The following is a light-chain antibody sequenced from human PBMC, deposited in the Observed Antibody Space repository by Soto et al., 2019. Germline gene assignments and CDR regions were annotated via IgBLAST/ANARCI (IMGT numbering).Light chain of an antibody. Sequence: ILMTQSPATLSVSPGERATLSCRASQSVSSNLAWYQQKPGQAPRLRIYGASTRATGIPARLSGSGSGTEFTLTISSLQSEDLAVYYCQQYNNWPVFGQGTKVYIK. CDR3: QQYNNWPV. V-gene: IGKV3-15*01. CDR1: QSVSSN. J-gene: IGKJ1*01. CDR2: GAS.